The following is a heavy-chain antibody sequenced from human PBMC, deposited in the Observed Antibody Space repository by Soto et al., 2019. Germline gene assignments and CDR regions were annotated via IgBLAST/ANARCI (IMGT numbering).Heavy chain of an antibody. Sequence: ASVKVSCKASGYTFTGYYMHWVRQAPRQGLEWMGWINPNSGGTNYAQKFQGWVTMTRDTSISTAYMELSRLRSDDTAVYYCARGYDFWSGYKSPYFAYWGQGTLVTVSS. CDR3: ARGYDFWSGYKSPYFAY. J-gene: IGHJ4*02. D-gene: IGHD3-3*01. CDR1: GYTFTGYY. CDR2: INPNSGGT. V-gene: IGHV1-2*04.